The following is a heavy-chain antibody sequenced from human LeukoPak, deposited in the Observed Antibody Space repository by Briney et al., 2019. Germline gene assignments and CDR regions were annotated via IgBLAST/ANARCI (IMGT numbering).Heavy chain of an antibody. V-gene: IGHV3-48*03. CDR3: AELGITMIGGV. J-gene: IGHJ6*04. D-gene: IGHD3-10*02. CDR2: ISSSGSTI. CDR1: GFTFSSYE. Sequence: GGSLRLSCAASGFTFSSYEMNWARQAPGKGLEWVSYISSSGSTIYYADSVKGRFTISRDNAKNSLYLQMNSLRAEDTAVYYCAELGITMIGGVWGKGTTVTISS.